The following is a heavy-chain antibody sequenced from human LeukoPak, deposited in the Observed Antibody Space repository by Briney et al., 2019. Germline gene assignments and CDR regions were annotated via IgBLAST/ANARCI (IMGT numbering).Heavy chain of an antibody. CDR2: FSGTVTT. J-gene: IGHJ4*02. D-gene: IGHD1-26*01. Sequence: PGGSLRLSCVASGFPFSTYAMRWVRRAPERGLEWVSCFSGTVTTHYADSVEGRFTISRDNSKNTLFLQMSSLRAEDTAVYYCAKDRGGSGSYYLFDYWGQGTLVTVSS. V-gene: IGHV3-23*01. CDR3: AKDRGGSGSYYLFDY. CDR1: GFPFSTYA.